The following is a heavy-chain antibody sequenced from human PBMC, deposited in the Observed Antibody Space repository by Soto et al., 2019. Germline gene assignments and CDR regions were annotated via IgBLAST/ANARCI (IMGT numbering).Heavy chain of an antibody. CDR1: GGNFNSYA. V-gene: IGHV1-69*12. D-gene: IGHD3-9*01. CDR2: IIPIFRTA. Sequence: QVQLVQSGAEMRKPGSSVKVSCKATGGNFNSYAISWVRQAPGQGLEWLGGIIPIFRTANYAQDYQGRGKLTADRSTSTVYLELNSLRSEDTAVYYWARAMGDILAALEYWGQGTLVTVSS. J-gene: IGHJ4*02. CDR3: ARAMGDILAALEY.